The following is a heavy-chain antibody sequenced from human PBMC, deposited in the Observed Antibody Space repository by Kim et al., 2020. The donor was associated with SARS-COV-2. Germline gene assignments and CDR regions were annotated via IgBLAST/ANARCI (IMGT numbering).Heavy chain of an antibody. CDR3: ARVGQLVVGWFDP. Sequence: YNPSLKSRVTISVDTSKNQFSLKLSSVTAADTAVYYCARVGQLVVGWFDPWGQGTLVTVSS. J-gene: IGHJ5*02. D-gene: IGHD6-6*01. V-gene: IGHV4-34*01.